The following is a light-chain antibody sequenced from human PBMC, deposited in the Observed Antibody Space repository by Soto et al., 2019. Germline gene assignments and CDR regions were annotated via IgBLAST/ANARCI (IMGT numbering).Light chain of an antibody. CDR2: DAS. CDR1: QGISSW. CDR3: QQYNSHWT. V-gene: IGKV1-5*01. J-gene: IGKJ1*01. Sequence: SQMPQNPSTLSASVGDRVTISWRANQGISSWVAWYQQQPEKAPNLLIYDASSLQSGVPSRFSGIGSGTEFTLTSSSLQPDDVATYYYQQYNSHWTFGQGSKVDIK.